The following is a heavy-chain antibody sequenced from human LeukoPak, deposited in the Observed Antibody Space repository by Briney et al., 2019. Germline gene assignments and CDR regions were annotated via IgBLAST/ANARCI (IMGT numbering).Heavy chain of an antibody. D-gene: IGHD5-24*01. Sequence: GGSLRLSCAASGFTFSSYAMSWVRQAPGKGLEWVSAISGSGGSTYYADSVKGRFTISRDNAKNSLYLQMNSLRAEDTAVYYCARVTRRRDGYNYGDYWGQGTLVTVSS. CDR2: ISGSGGST. V-gene: IGHV3-23*01. CDR1: GFTFSSYA. CDR3: ARVTRRRDGYNYGDY. J-gene: IGHJ4*02.